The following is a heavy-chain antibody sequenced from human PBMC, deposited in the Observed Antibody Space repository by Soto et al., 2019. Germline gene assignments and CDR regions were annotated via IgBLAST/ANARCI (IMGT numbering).Heavy chain of an antibody. Sequence: QLLESGPGLVKPSETLSLTCTVSGGSISSSSYYWGWIRQPPGKGLEWIGSIYYSGSTYYNPSLKSRVTISVDTSKNQFSLKLSSVTAADTAVYCCAGGTVKYYYYYYYMDVWGKGTTVTVSS. D-gene: IGHD3-16*01. CDR1: GGSISSSSYY. CDR3: AGGTVKYYYYYYYMDV. V-gene: IGHV4-39*01. CDR2: IYYSGST. J-gene: IGHJ6*03.